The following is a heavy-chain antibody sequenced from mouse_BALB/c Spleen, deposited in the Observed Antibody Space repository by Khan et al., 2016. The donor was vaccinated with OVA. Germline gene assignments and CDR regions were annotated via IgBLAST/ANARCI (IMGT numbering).Heavy chain of an antibody. Sequence: EVQLQESGPGLVKPSQSLSLTCTVTGYSITSDYAWNWIRQFPGNRLEWMGYISSSGRTSYTPSLKSRISITRDTSKTQFFLQLHSVTTDDPATYYCSGGRAYWGQGTRVTVSA. CDR3: SGGRAY. V-gene: IGHV3-2*02. J-gene: IGHJ3*01. CDR1: GYSITSDYA. CDR2: ISSSGRT. D-gene: IGHD3-3*01.